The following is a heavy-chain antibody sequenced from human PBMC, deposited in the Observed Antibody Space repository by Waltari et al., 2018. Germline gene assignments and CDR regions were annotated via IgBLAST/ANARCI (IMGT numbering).Heavy chain of an antibody. CDR2: IHTSGGT. V-gene: IGHV4-61*02. Sequence: QVQLQESGPGLVKPAQTLSLTCAVSGASTSSGSYYWRWVRQPAGKGLEWIGRIHTSGGTAYNPSVKSRVTISEDSSKNQFSLKLTSVTAADTAVYYCARFNQYSSSKYFDVWGRGMLVTVSS. D-gene: IGHD5-18*01. CDR1: GASTSSGSYY. J-gene: IGHJ2*01. CDR3: ARFNQYSSSKYFDV.